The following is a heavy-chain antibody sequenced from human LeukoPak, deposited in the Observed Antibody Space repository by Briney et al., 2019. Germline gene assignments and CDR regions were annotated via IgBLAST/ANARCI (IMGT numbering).Heavy chain of an antibody. CDR1: GGSISSYY. V-gene: IGHV4-59*01. Sequence: SETLSLTCTVSGGSISSYYWSWIRQPPGKGLEWIGYIYYSGSTNYNPSLKSRVTISVDTSKNQFPLKLSSVTAADTAVYYCARSWVGMDVWGQGTTVTVSS. CDR3: ARSWVGMDV. D-gene: IGHD3-16*01. J-gene: IGHJ6*02. CDR2: IYYSGST.